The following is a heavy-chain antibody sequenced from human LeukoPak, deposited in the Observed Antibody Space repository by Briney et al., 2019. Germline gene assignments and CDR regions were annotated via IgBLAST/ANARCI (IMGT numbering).Heavy chain of an antibody. CDR3: AREDHGGSGSYYPDYYYYGMDV. CDR1: GFTFSSYS. J-gene: IGHJ6*02. Sequence: GGSLRLSCAASGFTFSSYSMDWVRQAPGKGLEWVANIKQDGSEKYYVDSVKGRFTISRDNAKNSLYLQMNSLRAEDTAVYYCAREDHGGSGSYYPDYYYYGMDVWGQGTTVTVSS. D-gene: IGHD3-10*01. V-gene: IGHV3-7*01. CDR2: IKQDGSEK.